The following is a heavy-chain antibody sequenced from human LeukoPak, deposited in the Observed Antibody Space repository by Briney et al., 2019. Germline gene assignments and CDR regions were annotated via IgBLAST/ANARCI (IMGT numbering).Heavy chain of an antibody. V-gene: IGHV3-23*01. Sequence: GGSLRLSCAASGFTFSSYGMSWVRQAPGKGLEWVSFITPNADRTSYADSVEGRFTISRDNPRNTLYMQMNSLRDEDTAIYYCAIMHGYYDGSGYWVQWGQGTLVTVSS. CDR3: AIMHGYYDGSGYWVQ. CDR2: ITPNADRT. CDR1: GFTFSSYG. D-gene: IGHD3-22*01. J-gene: IGHJ1*01.